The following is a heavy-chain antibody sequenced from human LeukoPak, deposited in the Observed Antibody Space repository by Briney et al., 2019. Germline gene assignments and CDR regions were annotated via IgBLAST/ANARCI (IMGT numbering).Heavy chain of an antibody. CDR1: GYTFTDYD. V-gene: IGHV1-8*01. Sequence: ASVKVSCKASGYTFTDYDINWVRQATGQGLEWMGWMNPNSGNTGYTQKFQGRVTITTDESTSTAYMELSSLRSEDTAVYYCAREVSYEGGGFDPWGQGTLVTVSS. CDR2: MNPNSGNT. J-gene: IGHJ5*02. D-gene: IGHD5-12*01. CDR3: AREVSYEGGGFDP.